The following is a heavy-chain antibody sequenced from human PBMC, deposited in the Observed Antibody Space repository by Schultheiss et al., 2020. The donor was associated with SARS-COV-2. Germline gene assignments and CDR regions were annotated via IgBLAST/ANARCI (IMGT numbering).Heavy chain of an antibody. Sequence: GGSLRLSCAASGFTFSRYGMHWVRQAPGKGLEWVAVISYDGSNKYYADSVKGRFTISRDNSKNTLYLQMNSLRAEDTAVYYCARGTNGVGYYYMDVWGKGTTVTVSS. CDR2: ISYDGSNK. J-gene: IGHJ6*03. V-gene: IGHV3-30*03. CDR1: GFTFSRYG. CDR3: ARGTNGVGYYYMDV. D-gene: IGHD2-8*01.